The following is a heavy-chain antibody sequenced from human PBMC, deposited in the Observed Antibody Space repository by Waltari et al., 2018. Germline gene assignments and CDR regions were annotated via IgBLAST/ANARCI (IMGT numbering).Heavy chain of an antibody. D-gene: IGHD3-16*01. J-gene: IGHJ4*02. Sequence: EVRLVHSGGGLVQPGGSLRLSCVASGFTFGGSWMSWVRQSPEKGLEFVANIDQDGSTTNYMGPVKGRFTISRDNAKNSVYLQMNSLRVDDTAVYFCARDPFHSSFDYWGQGALVTVSS. CDR1: GFTFGGSW. V-gene: IGHV3-7*01. CDR2: IDQDGSTT. CDR3: ARDPFHSSFDY.